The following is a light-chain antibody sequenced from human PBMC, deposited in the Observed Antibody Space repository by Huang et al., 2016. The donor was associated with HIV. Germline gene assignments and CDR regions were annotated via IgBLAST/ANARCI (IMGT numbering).Light chain of an antibody. J-gene: IGKJ4*01. CDR3: QQYYGSPLT. V-gene: IGKV1-NL1*01. CDR1: QGISSS. CDR2: AAS. Sequence: DIQMTQSPSSLSSFVGDRVTVTCRASQGISSSVAWYQQKPGKAPKLLLFAASRWQSGVPPRFSGSGAGTDYTLTISSLQSEDSATYYCQQYYGSPLTFGGGTKVEIK.